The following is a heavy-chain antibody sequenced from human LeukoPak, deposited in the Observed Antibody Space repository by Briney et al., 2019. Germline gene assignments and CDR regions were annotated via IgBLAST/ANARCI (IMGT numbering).Heavy chain of an antibody. CDR1: GGSISSSNW. J-gene: IGHJ6*02. V-gene: IGHV4-4*02. CDR3: ARVAYYDSSGYYYPSHGMDV. D-gene: IGHD3-22*01. CDR2: IYHSGST. Sequence: PSETLSLTCAVSGGSISSSNWWSWVRQPPGKGLEWIGEIYHSGSTNYNPSLKSRVTKSVDKSKNQFSLKLSSVTAADTAVYYCARVAYYDSSGYYYPSHGMDVWGQGTTVTVSS.